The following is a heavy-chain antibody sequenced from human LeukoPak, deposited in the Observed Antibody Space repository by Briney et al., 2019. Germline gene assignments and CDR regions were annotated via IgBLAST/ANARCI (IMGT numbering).Heavy chain of an antibody. CDR2: IHHSGST. D-gene: IGHD3-22*01. J-gene: IGHJ4*02. V-gene: IGHV4-4*02. Sequence: SETLSLTCAVSGDSISSNYRWTWVRQPPGKGLEWIGEIHHSGSTNYSPSLKSRVTVSVDNSRNDFSLSLTSVSAADTAVYYCARGIPGYFGTSGYYYEYWGQGTLVTVSS. CDR1: GDSISSNYR. CDR3: ARGIPGYFGTSGYYYEY.